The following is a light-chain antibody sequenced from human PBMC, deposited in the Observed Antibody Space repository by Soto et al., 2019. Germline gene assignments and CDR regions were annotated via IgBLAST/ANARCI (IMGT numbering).Light chain of an antibody. CDR1: QGVGST. V-gene: IGKV3D-11*01. J-gene: IGKJ4*01. CDR2: GAS. Sequence: EIVMTQSPATLSVSPGERVTLSCRASQGVGSTLAWYRQQPGQAPRLLIYGASSRATGIPARFSGSGSGTDFTLTISSLEPEDFAVYYCQQRSNWLTFGGGTKVDIK. CDR3: QQRSNWLT.